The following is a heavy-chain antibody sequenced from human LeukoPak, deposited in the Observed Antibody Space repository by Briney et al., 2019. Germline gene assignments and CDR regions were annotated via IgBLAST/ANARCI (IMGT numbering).Heavy chain of an antibody. CDR2: IRGDGGEK. D-gene: IGHD1-26*01. Sequence: GGSLRLSCAASGFTFSNAWMNWFRQTPGKGLEWVAKIRGDGGEKDHVASVKGRFTISRDNAKNSLYLQMNSLRVEDTAIYYCARGGAARPDFWGQGTLVTVSS. CDR3: ARGGAARPDF. CDR1: GFTFSNAW. V-gene: IGHV3-7*01. J-gene: IGHJ4*02.